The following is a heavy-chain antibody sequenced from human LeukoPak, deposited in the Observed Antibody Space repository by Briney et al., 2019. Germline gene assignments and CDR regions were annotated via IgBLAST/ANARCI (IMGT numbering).Heavy chain of an antibody. J-gene: IGHJ4*02. D-gene: IGHD3-10*01. CDR1: GFTFSYAW. V-gene: IGHV3-11*01. CDR3: ARDHRSYVVGEGYNY. CDR2: ISSSGSTI. Sequence: PGGSLRLSCAASGFTFSYAWMSWVRQAPVKGLEWVSYISSSGSTIYYADSVKGRFTISRDNAKNSLYLQMNSLRAEDTAVYYCARDHRSYVVGEGYNYWGQGTLVTVSS.